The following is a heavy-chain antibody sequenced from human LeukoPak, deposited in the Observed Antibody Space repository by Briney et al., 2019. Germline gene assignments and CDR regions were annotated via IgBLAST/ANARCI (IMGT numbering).Heavy chain of an antibody. D-gene: IGHD6-19*01. J-gene: IGHJ3*02. V-gene: IGHV4-59*01. Sequence: PSETLSLTCTVSGGSISSYYWSWIRQPPGKGLEWIGYIYYSGSTNYNPSLKSRVTISVDTSKNQFSLKLSSVTAADTAVYYCAREGSGRPGGAFDIWGQGTMVTVSS. CDR3: AREGSGRPGGAFDI. CDR1: GGSISSYY. CDR2: IYYSGST.